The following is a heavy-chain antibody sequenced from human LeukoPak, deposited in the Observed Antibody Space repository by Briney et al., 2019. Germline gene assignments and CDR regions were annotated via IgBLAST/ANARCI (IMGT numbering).Heavy chain of an antibody. CDR1: GYTFTSYG. V-gene: IGHV1-18*01. CDR2: ISAYNGNT. D-gene: IGHD6-13*01. CDR3: ARVREEYSSSWYLGLSYYYYGMDV. J-gene: IGHJ6*02. Sequence: GASVKVSCKASGYTFTSYGISWVRQAPGQGLEWVGWISAYNGNTNYAQKLQGRVTMTTDTSTSTAYMELRSLRSDDTAVYYCARVREEYSSSWYLGLSYYYYGMDVWGQGTTVTVSS.